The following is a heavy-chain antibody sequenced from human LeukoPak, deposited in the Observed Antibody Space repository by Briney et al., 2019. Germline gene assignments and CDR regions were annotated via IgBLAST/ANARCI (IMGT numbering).Heavy chain of an antibody. J-gene: IGHJ5*02. Sequence: GSSVKVSCKASRYRFTSYGISWVRQAAGQGLEWMGWISGYNGNTNYAQTLQGRVTMNTDTSTSTAYMELRSLRSDHTAGYYCAREYCSRTRCYMSDHGGQGTLVTVSS. D-gene: IGHD2-2*01. CDR2: ISGYNGNT. CDR3: AREYCSRTRCYMSDH. CDR1: RYRFTSYG. V-gene: IGHV1-18*01.